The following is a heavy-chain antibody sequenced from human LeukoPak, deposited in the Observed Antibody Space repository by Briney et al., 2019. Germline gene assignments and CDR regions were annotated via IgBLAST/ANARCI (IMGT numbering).Heavy chain of an antibody. Sequence: RSLRLSCAASGFTFSSYAMHWVRQAPGKGLEWVAVISCDGSNKYYADSVKGRFTISRDNSKNTLYLQMNSLRAEDTAVYYCARTYPDLHAFDIWGQGTMVTVSS. CDR2: ISCDGSNK. CDR3: ARTYPDLHAFDI. V-gene: IGHV3-30*04. CDR1: GFTFSSYA. J-gene: IGHJ3*02. D-gene: IGHD1-14*01.